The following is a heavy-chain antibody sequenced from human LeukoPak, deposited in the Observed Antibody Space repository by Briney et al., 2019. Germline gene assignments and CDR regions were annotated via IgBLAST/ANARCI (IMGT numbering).Heavy chain of an antibody. D-gene: IGHD3-10*01. Sequence: PGGSLRLSCAASGFTFSSYSMNWVRQAPGKGLEWVANIKQDGSEKYYVDSVKGRFTISRDNAKNSLYLQMNSLRAEDTAVYYCARDTDRGVIGVYWGQGTLVTVSS. CDR2: IKQDGSEK. CDR3: ARDTDRGVIGVY. V-gene: IGHV3-7*01. CDR1: GFTFSSYS. J-gene: IGHJ4*02.